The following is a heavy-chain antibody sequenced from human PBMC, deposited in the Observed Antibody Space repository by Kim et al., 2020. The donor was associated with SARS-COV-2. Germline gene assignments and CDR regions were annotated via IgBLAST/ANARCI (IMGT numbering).Heavy chain of an antibody. CDR3: AKDIGGSGWFCGFDY. Sequence: GGSLRLSCAASGFTFDDYAMHWVRQAPGKGLEWVSGISWNSGSIGYADSVKGRFTISRDNAKNSLYLQMNSLRAEDTALYYCAKDIGGSGWFCGFDYWGQGTLVTVSS. CDR2: ISWNSGSI. V-gene: IGHV3-9*01. D-gene: IGHD6-19*01. CDR1: GFTFDDYA. J-gene: IGHJ4*02.